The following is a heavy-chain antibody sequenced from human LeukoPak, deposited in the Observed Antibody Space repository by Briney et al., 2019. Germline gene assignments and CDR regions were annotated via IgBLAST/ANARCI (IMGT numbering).Heavy chain of an antibody. J-gene: IGHJ6*02. V-gene: IGHV3-53*01. D-gene: IGHD1-26*01. CDR3: ARCLVGATRAYYYGMDV. CDR2: IYSGGST. Sequence: ESGGSLRLSCAASGFTFSNYWMHWVRQAPGKGLEWVSVIYSGGSTCYADSVKGRFTISRDNSKNTLYLQMNSLRAEDTAVYYCARCLVGATRAYYYGMDVWGQGTTVTVSS. CDR1: GFTFSNYW.